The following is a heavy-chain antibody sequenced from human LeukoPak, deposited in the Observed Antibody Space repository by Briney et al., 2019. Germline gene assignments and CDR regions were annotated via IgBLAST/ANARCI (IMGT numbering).Heavy chain of an antibody. CDR3: ARSLVVGATYPYH. J-gene: IGHJ5*02. CDR2: IYNDGSTT. V-gene: IGHV3-74*01. D-gene: IGHD1-26*01. Sequence: GGSLRLSCAASGFMFSKSWMHWVRQVPGKGLVWVARIYNDGSTTNYADSVKGRFTISRDNAKNSLYLQLNSLRAEDTAVYYCARSLVVGATYPYHWGQGTLVTVSS. CDR1: GFMFSKSW.